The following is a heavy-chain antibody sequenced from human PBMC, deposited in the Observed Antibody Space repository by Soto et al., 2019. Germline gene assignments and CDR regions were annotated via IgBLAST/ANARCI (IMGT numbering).Heavy chain of an antibody. CDR1: GGSFSGYY. CDR3: ASDGGRAMVRHFDY. CDR2: INHSGGT. D-gene: IGHD5-18*01. V-gene: IGHV4-34*01. Sequence: SETLSLTCAVYGGSFSGYYWSWIRQPPGKGLEWIGEINHSGGTNYNPSLKSRVTISVDTSKNQFSLKLSSVTAADTAVYYCASDGGRAMVRHFDYWGQGTLVTVSS. J-gene: IGHJ4*02.